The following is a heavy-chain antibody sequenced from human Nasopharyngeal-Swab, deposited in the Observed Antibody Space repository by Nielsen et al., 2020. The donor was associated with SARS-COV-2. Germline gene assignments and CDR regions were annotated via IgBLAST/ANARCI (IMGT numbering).Heavy chain of an antibody. D-gene: IGHD3-3*01. J-gene: IGHJ4*02. Sequence: ASVKVSCKASGYTFTSYGISWVRQAPGQGLEWMGIINPSGGSTSYAQKFQGRVTMTRDTSTSTVYMELSSLRSEDTAVYYCARVGERGRLRFLDAFDYWGQGTLVTVSS. CDR3: ARVGERGRLRFLDAFDY. CDR2: INPSGGST. CDR1: GYTFTSYG. V-gene: IGHV1-46*01.